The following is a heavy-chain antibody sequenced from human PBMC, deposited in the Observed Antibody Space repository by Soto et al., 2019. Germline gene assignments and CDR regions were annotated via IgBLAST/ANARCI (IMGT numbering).Heavy chain of an antibody. Sequence: QVQLVQSGAEVKKPGSSVKVSCKASGGTFSSYAISWVRQAPGQGLEWMGGIIPIFGTANYAQKFQGRVTITADESTSTAYMELSSLRSEDTAVYYCARVGYSSSWHSSYYYHGMDVWGQGTTVTVSS. CDR1: GGTFSSYA. CDR2: IIPIFGTA. D-gene: IGHD6-13*01. J-gene: IGHJ6*02. V-gene: IGHV1-69*01. CDR3: ARVGYSSSWHSSYYYHGMDV.